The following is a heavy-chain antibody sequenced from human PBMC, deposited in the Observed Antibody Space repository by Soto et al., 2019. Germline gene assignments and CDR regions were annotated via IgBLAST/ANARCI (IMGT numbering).Heavy chain of an antibody. J-gene: IGHJ4*02. D-gene: IGHD3-10*01. Sequence: QVQLVQSGAEVKKPGSSVKVSCKASGGTFSSYAISWVRQAPGQGLEWMGGIIPIFGTANYAQKFQGRVTITADESTSTAYMELSSLRSEDTAVYYCASLFSDVVKGFGELPYRDYWGQGTLVTVSS. CDR2: IIPIFGTA. V-gene: IGHV1-69*01. CDR3: ASLFSDVVKGFGELPYRDY. CDR1: GGTFSSYA.